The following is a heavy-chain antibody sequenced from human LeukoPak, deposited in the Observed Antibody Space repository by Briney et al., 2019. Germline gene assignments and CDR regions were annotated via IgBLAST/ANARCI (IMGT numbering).Heavy chain of an antibody. J-gene: IGHJ4*02. CDR3: AKGSYSNNWGGLDS. CDR2: IRYDGSNK. V-gene: IGHV3-30*02. D-gene: IGHD3-16*02. CDR1: GFTFNSYG. Sequence: PGGSLRLSCAASGFTFNSYGMHWVRQAPGKGLEWVAFIRYDGSNKYYADSVKDRFTISRDTSKNTLYLQMDSLRAEDTALYYCAKGSYSNNWGGLDSWGQGTLVTVSS.